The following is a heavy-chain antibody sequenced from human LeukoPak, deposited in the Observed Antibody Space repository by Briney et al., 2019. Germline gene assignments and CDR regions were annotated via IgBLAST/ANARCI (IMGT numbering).Heavy chain of an antibody. CDR2: ISYDGSNK. D-gene: IGHD6-13*01. V-gene: IGHV3-30*03. J-gene: IGHJ4*02. CDR3: ARGQHPGIAAAGTAY. Sequence: GRSLRLSCAASGFTFSSYGMHWVRQAPGKGLEWVAVISYDGSNKYYADSVKGRFTISRDNSKNTLYLQMNSLRAEDTAVYYCARGQHPGIAAAGTAYWGQGTLVTVSS. CDR1: GFTFSSYG.